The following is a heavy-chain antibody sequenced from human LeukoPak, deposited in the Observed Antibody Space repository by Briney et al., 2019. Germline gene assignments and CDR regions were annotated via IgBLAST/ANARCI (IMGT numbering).Heavy chain of an antibody. Sequence: ASVKVSCKASGGTFSSYAISWVRQAPGQGLEWMGGIIPIFGTANYAQKFQGRVTITADESTSTAYMELSSLRSEDTAIYYCARDPRAIVVLPAATDYYYYMDVWGKGTTVTVSS. V-gene: IGHV1-69*13. J-gene: IGHJ6*03. CDR1: GGTFSSYA. CDR3: ARDPRAIVVLPAATDYYYYMDV. D-gene: IGHD2-2*01. CDR2: IIPIFGTA.